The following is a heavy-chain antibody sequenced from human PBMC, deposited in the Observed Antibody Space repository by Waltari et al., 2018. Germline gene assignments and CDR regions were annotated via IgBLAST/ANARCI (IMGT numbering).Heavy chain of an antibody. D-gene: IGHD3-10*01. CDR1: GFAFRRHA. Sequence: EVQLLESGGGLVQPGGSLRLSCAASGFAFRRHAMSWVRQAPGKGLEWVSAIGGGGGSTYYADSVKGRFTISRDNSKNTLYLQMNSLRAEDTAVYYCAKDRTGSKFDPWGQGTLVTVSS. CDR3: AKDRTGSKFDP. J-gene: IGHJ5*02. V-gene: IGHV3-23*01. CDR2: IGGGGGST.